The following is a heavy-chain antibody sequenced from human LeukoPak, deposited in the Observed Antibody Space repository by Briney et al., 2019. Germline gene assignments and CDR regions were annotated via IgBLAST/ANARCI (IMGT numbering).Heavy chain of an antibody. CDR3: ARERVYYYDSSGYSDFDY. J-gene: IGHJ4*02. CDR2: ISSSSSYI. CDR1: GFTFSSYS. V-gene: IGHV3-21*01. Sequence: GGSLRLSRAASGFTFSSYSMNWVRQAPGKGLEWVSSISSSSSYIYYADSVKGRFTISRDNAKNSLYLQMNSLRAEDTAVYYCARERVYYYDSSGYSDFDYWGQGTLVTVSS. D-gene: IGHD3-22*01.